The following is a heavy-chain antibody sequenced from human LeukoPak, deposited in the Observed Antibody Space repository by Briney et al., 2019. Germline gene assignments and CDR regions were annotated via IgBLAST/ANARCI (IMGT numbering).Heavy chain of an antibody. CDR2: IKSKTDGGTT. D-gene: IGHD2-21*02. CDR1: GFTFSSYS. V-gene: IGHV3-15*01. J-gene: IGHJ6*03. Sequence: GGSLRLSCAASGFTFSSYSMNWVRQAPGKGLEWVGRIKSKTDGGTTDYAAPVKGRFTISRDDSKNTLYLQMNSLKTEDTAVYYCTTVLVTYYYYYMDVWGKGTTVTVSS. CDR3: TTVLVTYYYYYMDV.